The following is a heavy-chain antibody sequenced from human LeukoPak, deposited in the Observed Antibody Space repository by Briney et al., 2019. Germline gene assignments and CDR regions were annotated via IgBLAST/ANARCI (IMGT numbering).Heavy chain of an antibody. V-gene: IGHV4-39*07. CDR2: IYYSGST. CDR3: ARDSHITMVRGVPGYFDY. CDR1: GGSISSSSYY. Sequence: SETLSLTCTVSGGSISSSSYYWGWIRQPPGKGLEWIGSIYYSGSTYYNPSLKSRVTISVDTSKNQFSLKLSSVTAADTAVYYCARDSHITMVRGVPGYFDYWGQGTLVTVSS. D-gene: IGHD3-10*01. J-gene: IGHJ4*02.